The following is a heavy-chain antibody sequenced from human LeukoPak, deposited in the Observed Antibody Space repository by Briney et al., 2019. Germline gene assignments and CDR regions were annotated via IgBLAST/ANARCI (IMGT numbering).Heavy chain of an antibody. J-gene: IGHJ3*02. CDR2: IYPGDSDT. V-gene: IGHV5-51*01. CDR1: GYSFTSYW. D-gene: IGHD3-10*01. CDR3: AKTLPQYHYGSGSYDAFDI. Sequence: GESLKISCKGSGYSFTSYWIGWVRQMPGKGLEWMGIIYPGDSDTRYSPSFQGQVTISADKSISTAYLQWSSLKASDTAMYYCAKTLPQYHYGSGSYDAFDIWGQGTMVTVSS.